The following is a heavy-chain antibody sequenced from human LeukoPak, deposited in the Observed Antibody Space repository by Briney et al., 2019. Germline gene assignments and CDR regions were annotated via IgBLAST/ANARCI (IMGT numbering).Heavy chain of an antibody. D-gene: IGHD2-21*02. CDR3: ARDRGGDYLYFQH. V-gene: IGHV3-20*04. CDR2: INLNGART. J-gene: IGHJ1*01. CDR1: GFTFDDCG. Sequence: GGSLRLSCAASGFTFDDCGMSWVRQAPGKGLEWVSGINLNGARTGYADSVTGRFTISRDNRKNSLYLQMNSLRAEDTALYYCARDRGGDYLYFQHWGQGTLVTVSS.